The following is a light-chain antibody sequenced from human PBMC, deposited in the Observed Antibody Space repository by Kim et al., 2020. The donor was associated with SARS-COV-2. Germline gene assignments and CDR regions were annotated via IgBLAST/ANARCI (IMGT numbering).Light chain of an antibody. J-gene: IGLJ2*01. CDR2: GKN. CDR1: SLRSYY. CDR3: NSRDSSGNHLV. V-gene: IGLV3-19*01. Sequence: LGQTVTITCQGDSLRSYYASWYQQKPGQAPVLVIYGKNNRPSGIPDRFSGSSSGNTASLTITGAQAEDEADYYCNSRDSSGNHLVFGGGTQLTVL.